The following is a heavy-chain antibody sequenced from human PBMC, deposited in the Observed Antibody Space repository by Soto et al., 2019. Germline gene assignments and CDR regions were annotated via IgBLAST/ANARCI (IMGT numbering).Heavy chain of an antibody. CDR1: GFTFSSYG. V-gene: IGHV3-33*01. D-gene: IGHD2-2*02. Sequence: QVQLVESRGGVVQPGRSLRLSCAASGFTFSSYGMHWVRQAPGKGLEWVAVIWYDGRNKYYADSAKGRFTISRDNPKNTLYLQMNSLRAEDTAVYYCARDHLGEKAELLLYYFDYWGQGTLVTVSS. CDR3: ARDHLGEKAELLLYYFDY. CDR2: IWYDGRNK. J-gene: IGHJ4*02.